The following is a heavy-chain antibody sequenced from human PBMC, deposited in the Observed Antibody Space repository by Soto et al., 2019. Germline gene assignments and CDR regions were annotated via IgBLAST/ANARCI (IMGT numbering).Heavy chain of an antibody. CDR3: ARWWSGSRQGFDP. CDR1: GVSISSYY. CDR2: IYYSGST. J-gene: IGHJ5*02. Sequence: PSETLSLTCTVSGVSISSYYWSWIRQPPGKGLEWIGYIYYSGSTYYNPSLKSRVTISVDTSKNQFSLKLSSVTAADTAVYYCARWWSGSRQGFDPWGQGTLVTVSS. D-gene: IGHD3-3*01. V-gene: IGHV4-59*06.